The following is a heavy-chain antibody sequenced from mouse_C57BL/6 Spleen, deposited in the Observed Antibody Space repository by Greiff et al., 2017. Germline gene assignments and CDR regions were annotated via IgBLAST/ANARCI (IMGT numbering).Heavy chain of an antibody. CDR3: ARDYGNYDYAMDY. J-gene: IGHJ4*01. CDR1: GYSFTGYY. CDR2: INPSTGGT. Sequence: EVQRVESGPELVKPGASVKISCKASGYSFTGYYMNWVKQSPEKSLEWIGEINPSTGGTTYNQKFKAKATLTVDKSSSTAYMQLKSLTSEDAAVYYGARDYGNYDYAMDYWGQGTSVTVSS. V-gene: IGHV1-42*01. D-gene: IGHD2-1*01.